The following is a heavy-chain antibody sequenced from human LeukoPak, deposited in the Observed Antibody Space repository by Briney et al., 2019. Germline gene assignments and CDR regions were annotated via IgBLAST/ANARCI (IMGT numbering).Heavy chain of an antibody. CDR3: ARGTSRGVWGSYRSPFDY. CDR2: INHRGST. D-gene: IGHD3-16*02. V-gene: IGHV4-34*01. CDR1: GGSFSGYY. J-gene: IGHJ4*02. Sequence: SETLSLTCAVYGGSFSGYYWSWIRQPPGKGLEWIGEINHRGSTNYNPSLKSRVTISIDTSKNQFSLKLSSVTAADTAVFYCARGTSRGVWGSYRSPFDYWGQGTLVTVSS.